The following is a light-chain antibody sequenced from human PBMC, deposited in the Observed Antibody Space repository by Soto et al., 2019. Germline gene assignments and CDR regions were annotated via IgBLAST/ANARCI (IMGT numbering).Light chain of an antibody. CDR1: QSVSSN. Sequence: EIVMTQSPATLSVSPGERATLSCRAGQSVSSNLAWYQQKPGQAPRLLIYGASTRATGIPARFSGSGSGTEFTLTISSLQSEDFAVYHCQRYNNWPQTFGQGTKVDIK. V-gene: IGKV3-15*01. CDR3: QRYNNWPQT. J-gene: IGKJ1*01. CDR2: GAS.